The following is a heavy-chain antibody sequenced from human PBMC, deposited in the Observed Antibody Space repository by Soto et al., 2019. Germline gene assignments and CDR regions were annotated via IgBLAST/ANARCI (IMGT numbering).Heavy chain of an antibody. V-gene: IGHV3-23*01. CDR1: GFTFSNYA. J-gene: IGHJ4*02. D-gene: IGHD1-7*01. Sequence: GGSLRLSCAASGFTFSNYAMSWVRQAPGKGLEWVSTISGSGGGTYYADSVKGRFTISRDNSKNTLYLQMNSLRAEDTAVYYCARDQSNWNYVAQDYWGQGTQVTVSS. CDR2: ISGSGGGT. CDR3: ARDQSNWNYVAQDY.